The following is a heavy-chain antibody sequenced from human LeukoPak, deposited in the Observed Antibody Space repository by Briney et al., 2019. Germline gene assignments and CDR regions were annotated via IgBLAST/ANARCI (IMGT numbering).Heavy chain of an antibody. V-gene: IGHV3-23*01. CDR2: ISGSGGST. CDR1: GITLNKHS. Sequence: GGALRLSRSTPGITLNKHSLSLGPPAPGKGPGGGSTISGSGGSTYYADSVKGRFTISRDNSKNTLYLQMNSLRAEDTAVYYCVKAPRGWFRDTGAFDIWGQGTMVTVSS. CDR3: VKAPRGWFRDTGAFDI. D-gene: IGHD3-10*01. J-gene: IGHJ3*02.